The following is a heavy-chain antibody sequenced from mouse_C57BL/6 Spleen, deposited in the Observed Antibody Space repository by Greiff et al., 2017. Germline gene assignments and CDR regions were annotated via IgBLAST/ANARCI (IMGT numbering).Heavy chain of an antibody. CDR1: GYTFTSYW. CDR3: ARLTGTTFDY. D-gene: IGHD4-1*01. Sequence: QVQLQQPGAELVRPGSSVQLSCKASGYTFTSYWMDWVKQRPGQGLEWIGNIYPSDSETHYNQTFKDKDTLTIDKSSSTAYMQLSSLTSEDSAVYYCARLTGTTFDYWGQGTTLTVSS. CDR2: IYPSDSET. V-gene: IGHV1-61*01. J-gene: IGHJ2*01.